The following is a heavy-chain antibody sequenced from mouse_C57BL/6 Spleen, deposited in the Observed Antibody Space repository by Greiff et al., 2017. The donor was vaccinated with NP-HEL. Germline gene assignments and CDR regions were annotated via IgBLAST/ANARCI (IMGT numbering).Heavy chain of an antibody. D-gene: IGHD2-3*01. CDR3: ALRDDGYYVDY. CDR1: GYTFTSYW. V-gene: IGHV1-50*01. CDR2: IDPSDSYT. Sequence: VQLQQPGAELVKPGASVKLSCKASGYTFTSYWMQWVKQRPGQGLEWIGEIDPSDSYTNYNQKFKGKATLTVDTSSSTAYMQLSSLTSEDSAVYYCALRDDGYYVDYWGQGTTLTVSS. J-gene: IGHJ2*01.